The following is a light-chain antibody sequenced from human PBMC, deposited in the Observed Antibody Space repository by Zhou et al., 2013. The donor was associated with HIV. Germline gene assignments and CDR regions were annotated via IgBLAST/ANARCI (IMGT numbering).Light chain of an antibody. V-gene: IGKV3-11*01. CDR2: DAS. J-gene: IGKJ1*01. CDR3: QQRTNWPPWT. CDR1: QSVSSY. Sequence: EIVLTQSPATLSLSPGERATLSCRASQSVSSYLAWYQQKPGQAPRLLIYDASLRATGIPARFRGSGSGTDFTLTISSLEPEDFAVYYCQQRTNWPPWTFGQGTKVEIK.